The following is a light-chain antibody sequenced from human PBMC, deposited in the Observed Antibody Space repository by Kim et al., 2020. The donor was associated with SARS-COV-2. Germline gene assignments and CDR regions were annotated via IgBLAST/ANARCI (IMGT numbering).Light chain of an antibody. J-gene: IGKJ1*01. V-gene: IGKV3-11*01. CDR3: QQRNYGPT. Sequence: ALSPGERATPYCRASQSVSSYVAWYQQKPGQAPRLLIYDASTRATATPARFRGIGYGTDFTLTISSLEPEDFAVYYCQQRNYGPTFGQGTKVDSK. CDR1: QSVSSY. CDR2: DAS.